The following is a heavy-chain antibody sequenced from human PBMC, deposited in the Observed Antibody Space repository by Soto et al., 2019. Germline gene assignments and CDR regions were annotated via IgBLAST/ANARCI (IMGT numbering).Heavy chain of an antibody. CDR1: RDSVSTAADY. Sequence: SETLSLTCTVSRDSVSTAADYWTWIRRPPGKGLEWIGYAHYSGSTSYNPSLKSRVTISVDTSKNQVSLNLTSVTAADTALYYWGRGRDVYRAGYGGRGTWAPVPS. D-gene: IGHD4-4*01. CDR3: GRGRDVYRAGY. CDR2: AHYSGST. J-gene: IGHJ4*02. V-gene: IGHV4-61*08.